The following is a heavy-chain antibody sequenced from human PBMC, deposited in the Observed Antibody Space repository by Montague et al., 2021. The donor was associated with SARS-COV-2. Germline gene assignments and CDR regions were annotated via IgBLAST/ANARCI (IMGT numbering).Heavy chain of an antibody. V-gene: IGHV4-4*08. Sequence: SETLSLTCTVSGGYINYYYWTWIRQPPGKELEWIGRIYASGTTTYNPSLESRVTISLDTSKNQFSLKLSSVTAADTAIYYCARDRDDPLTGYSNDAFDIWGQGTMVTVSS. CDR3: ARDRDDPLTGYSNDAFDI. D-gene: IGHD3-9*01. CDR1: GGYINYYY. CDR2: IYASGTT. J-gene: IGHJ3*02.